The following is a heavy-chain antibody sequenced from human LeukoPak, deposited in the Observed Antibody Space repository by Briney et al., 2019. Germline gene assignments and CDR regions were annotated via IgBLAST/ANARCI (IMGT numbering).Heavy chain of an antibody. CDR2: INAGNGNT. V-gene: IGHV1-3*03. CDR3: ARGYYDSSGYSHFDY. J-gene: IGHJ4*02. CDR1: GYTFTSYA. D-gene: IGHD3-22*01. Sequence: GASVKVSYKASGYTFTSYAMHWVRQAPGQRLEWMGWINAGNGNTKYSQEFQGRVTITRDTSASTAYMELSSLRSEDMAVYYCARGYYDSSGYSHFDYWGQGTLVTVSS.